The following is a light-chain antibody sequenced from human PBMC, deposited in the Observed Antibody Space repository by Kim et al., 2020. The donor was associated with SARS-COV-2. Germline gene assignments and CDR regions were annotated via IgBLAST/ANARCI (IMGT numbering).Light chain of an antibody. CDR1: PYVDSGY. Sequence: SPGDRATLSCTASPYVDSGYLAWYQHKPGQAPRLVIYTTSYRAAGIPDRFSGAGSGTDFTLTISRLEPEDFAVYYCQQYGASPWTFGLGTKVDIK. J-gene: IGKJ1*01. CDR3: QQYGASPWT. CDR2: TTS. V-gene: IGKV3-20*01.